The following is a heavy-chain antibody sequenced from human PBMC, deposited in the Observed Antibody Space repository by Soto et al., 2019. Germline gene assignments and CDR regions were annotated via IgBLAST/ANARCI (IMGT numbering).Heavy chain of an antibody. Sequence: ASVKVSCKASGYTLTSYAMHWVRQAPGQRLEWMGWINAGNGKTKYSQKFQGRVTITRDTSASTVYMELSSLRSEDTAVYYCAAGEVSWPKYYYYYYGMDVWGQGTTVTVSS. V-gene: IGHV1-3*01. D-gene: IGHD6-13*01. J-gene: IGHJ6*02. CDR2: INAGNGKT. CDR3: AAGEVSWPKYYYYYYGMDV. CDR1: GYTLTSYA.